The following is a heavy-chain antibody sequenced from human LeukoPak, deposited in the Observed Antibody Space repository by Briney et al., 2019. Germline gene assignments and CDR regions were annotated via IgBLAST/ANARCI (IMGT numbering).Heavy chain of an antibody. V-gene: IGHV3-33*01. D-gene: IGHD6-13*01. J-gene: IGHJ4*02. CDR1: GFTFSNYG. CDR3: ARGQMYSSSWPPFDY. CDR2: IWYDGSNK. Sequence: AGGSLRLSCATSGFTFSNYGMHWVRQAPGKGLEWVAVIWYDGSNKYYADSVKGRFTISRDNSKNTLYLQMNSLRAEDTAVYYCARGQMYSSSWPPFDYWGQGTLVTVSS.